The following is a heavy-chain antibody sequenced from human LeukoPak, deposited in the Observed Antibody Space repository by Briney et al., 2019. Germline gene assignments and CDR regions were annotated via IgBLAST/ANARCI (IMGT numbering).Heavy chain of an antibody. CDR2: ISGSGGGT. J-gene: IGHJ6*02. Sequence: GGSLRLSCAASGFTFSTYAMSWVRQAAGKGLEWVSLISGSGGGTYYADSVKGRFTISRDNSKNTLYLQMNSLRAEDTAVYYCAKTYYYGSGSYSPYYYYYYGMDVWGQGTTVTVSS. D-gene: IGHD3-10*01. CDR3: AKTYYYGSGSYSPYYYYYYGMDV. V-gene: IGHV3-23*01. CDR1: GFTFSTYA.